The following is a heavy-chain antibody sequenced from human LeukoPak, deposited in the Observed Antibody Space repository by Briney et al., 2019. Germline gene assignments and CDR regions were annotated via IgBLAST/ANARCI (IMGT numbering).Heavy chain of an antibody. CDR3: ARRGYHDYSGFDY. CDR2: ISGSSSDI. CDR1: GFTFSDYA. D-gene: IGHD1-26*01. J-gene: IGHJ4*02. Sequence: GGSLRLSCAVSGFTFSDYAMHWVRQAPGKGLEWVSSISGSSSDIYYADSVKGRFTISRDNSKNSLYLQMKSLRAEDTALYYCARRGYHDYSGFDYWGQGTLVTVSS. V-gene: IGHV3-21*01.